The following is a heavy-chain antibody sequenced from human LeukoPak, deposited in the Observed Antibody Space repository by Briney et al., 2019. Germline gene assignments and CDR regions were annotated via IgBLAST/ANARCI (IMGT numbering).Heavy chain of an antibody. D-gene: IGHD3-22*01. J-gene: IGHJ3*02. V-gene: IGHV3-7*01. Sequence: PGGSLRLSCAASGFTFSSYWMSWVRQAPGKGLEWVANIKQDGSEKYYVDSVKGRFTISRDNAKNSLYLQMNSLRAEDTAVHYCARDPVVVVLSGAFDIWGQGTMVTVSS. CDR2: IKQDGSEK. CDR3: ARDPVVVVLSGAFDI. CDR1: GFTFSSYW.